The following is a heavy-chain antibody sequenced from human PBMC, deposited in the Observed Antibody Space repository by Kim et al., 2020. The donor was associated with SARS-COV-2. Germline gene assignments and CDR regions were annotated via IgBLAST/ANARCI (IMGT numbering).Heavy chain of an antibody. CDR3: ARGGGPFPQSSGGWFDP. CDR2: IIPIFGTA. Sequence: SVKVSCKASGGTFSSSPITWMRQAPGLGLEWMGGIIPIFGTANYAQKFQGRVTITADESTSTAYMELSSLRSEDTAVYYCARGGGPFPQSSGGWFDPWGQGTLVTVSS. J-gene: IGHJ5*02. CDR1: GGTFSSSP. V-gene: IGHV1-69*13.